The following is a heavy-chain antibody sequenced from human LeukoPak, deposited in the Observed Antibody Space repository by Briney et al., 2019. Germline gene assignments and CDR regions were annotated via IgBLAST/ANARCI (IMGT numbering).Heavy chain of an antibody. CDR1: GYTLTELS. J-gene: IGHJ4*02. CDR2: FDYEDGES. Sequence: AAVKVSCKVSGYTLTELSMHWVRQAPGKGLEWMGGFDYEDGESIYAQKFQGRVTMTEDTSTDTAYMELSSLRSEDTAVYYCATVSAREDFDYWGQGTLVTVSS. V-gene: IGHV1-24*01. D-gene: IGHD3-10*01. CDR3: ATVSAREDFDY.